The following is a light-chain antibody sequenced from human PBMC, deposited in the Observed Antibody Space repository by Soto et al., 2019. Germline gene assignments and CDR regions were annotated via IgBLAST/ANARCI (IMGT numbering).Light chain of an antibody. J-gene: IGKJ5*01. CDR2: AAS. CDR1: QSITTY. Sequence: DLQMTQSPSSLSASVGDSVTITCRASQSITTYLNWYQQKPGKAPKLLIYAASSLQSGVPSRFSGSGSGTDFTLTISSLQPEDIATYYCQQSSRTPITFGQGTRLEIK. CDR3: QQSSRTPIT. V-gene: IGKV1-39*01.